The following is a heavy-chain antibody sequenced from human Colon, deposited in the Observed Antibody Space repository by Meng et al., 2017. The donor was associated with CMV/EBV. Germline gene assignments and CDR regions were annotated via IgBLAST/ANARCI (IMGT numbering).Heavy chain of an antibody. D-gene: IGHD6-13*01. CDR2: IKQDGSEK. CDR3: ARGWPPDY. J-gene: IGHJ4*02. CDR1: GFTSSSYW. Sequence: GESLKISCAASGFTSSSYWMSWVRQAPGKGLEWVANIKQDGSEKYYVDSVKGRFTISRDNAKNSLYLQMNSLRAEDTAVYYCARGWPPDYWGQGTLVTVSS. V-gene: IGHV3-7*01.